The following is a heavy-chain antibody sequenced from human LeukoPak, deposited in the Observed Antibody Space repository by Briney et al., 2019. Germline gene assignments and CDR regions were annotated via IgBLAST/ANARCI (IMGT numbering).Heavy chain of an antibody. Sequence: ASVKVPCKASGYTFTSYYMHWVRQAPGQGLEWMGIINPSGGSTSYAQKFQGRVTMTRDTSTSTVYMELSSLRSEDTAVYYCARDHEVGDAFDYWGQGTLVTVSS. D-gene: IGHD2-2*01. CDR1: GYTFTSYY. J-gene: IGHJ4*02. CDR2: INPSGGST. CDR3: ARDHEVGDAFDY. V-gene: IGHV1-46*01.